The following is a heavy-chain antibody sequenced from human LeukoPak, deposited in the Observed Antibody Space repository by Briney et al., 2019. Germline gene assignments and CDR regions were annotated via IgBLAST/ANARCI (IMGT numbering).Heavy chain of an antibody. V-gene: IGHV4-34*01. D-gene: IGHD3-9*01. CDR2: INHSGST. Sequence: AETLSLTCAVYGGSFSGYCWSWIRQPPGKGLEWIGEINHSGSTSYNPSLKSRVTISVDPSKNQLSLKLSSGTAADTAVYYCARNDILTGYTRGFDPWGEGTPVTVSS. CDR3: ARNDILTGYTRGFDP. J-gene: IGHJ5*02. CDR1: GGSFSGYC.